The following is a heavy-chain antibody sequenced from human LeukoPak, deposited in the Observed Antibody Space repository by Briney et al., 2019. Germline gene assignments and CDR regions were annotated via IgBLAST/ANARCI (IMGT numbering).Heavy chain of an antibody. D-gene: IGHD4-17*01. CDR2: INPNSGGT. CDR1: GYTFTGYY. Sequence: ASVKVSCKASGYTFTGYYMHWVRQAPGQGLEWMGWINPNSGGTNYAQKLQGRVTMTTDTSTSTAYMELRSLRSDDTAVYYCARVLSYFSVTYDAFDIWGQGTMVTVSS. CDR3: ARVLSYFSVTYDAFDI. V-gene: IGHV1-2*02. J-gene: IGHJ3*02.